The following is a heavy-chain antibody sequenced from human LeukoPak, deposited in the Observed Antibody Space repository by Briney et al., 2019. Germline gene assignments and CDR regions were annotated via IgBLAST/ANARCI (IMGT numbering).Heavy chain of an antibody. CDR2: ISTDGGGT. J-gene: IGHJ4*02. V-gene: IGHV3-64D*06. D-gene: IGHD3-22*01. Sequence: PGGSLRLSCSASGFTFSNCAMHWVRQAPGKGLEYVSAISTDGGGTYYADSVKGRFTISRDNSKDTLFLQMSGLRPEDTAVYYCVKRVAGSRGYDYWGQGTLVTVSS. CDR3: VKRVAGSRGYDY. CDR1: GFTFSNCA.